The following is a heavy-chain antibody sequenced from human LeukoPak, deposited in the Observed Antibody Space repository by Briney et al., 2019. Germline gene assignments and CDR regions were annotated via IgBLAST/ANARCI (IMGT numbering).Heavy chain of an antibody. CDR1: GGSISSYY. V-gene: IGHV4-59*12. J-gene: IGHJ6*03. CDR3: ARARNYYGSGSGYYYYMDV. Sequence: PSETLSLTCTVSGGSISSYYWSWIRQPPGKGLEWIGYIYYSGSTNYNPSLKSRVTISVDTSKNQFSLKLSSVTAADTAVYYCARARNYYGSGSGYYYYMDVWGKGTTVTVSS. CDR2: IYYSGST. D-gene: IGHD3-10*01.